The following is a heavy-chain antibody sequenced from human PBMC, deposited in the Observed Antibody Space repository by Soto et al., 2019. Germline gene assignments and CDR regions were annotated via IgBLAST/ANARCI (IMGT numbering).Heavy chain of an antibody. D-gene: IGHD5-12*01. CDR2: IYYSGST. J-gene: IGHJ6*02. Sequence: SETLSLTCTVSGSSISSYYWSWIRQPPGKGLEWIGYIYYSGSTNYNPSLKSRVTISVDTSKNQFSLKLSSVTAADTAVYYCARARWLQFSDYYGMDVWGQGTTVTVSS. V-gene: IGHV4-59*01. CDR1: GSSISSYY. CDR3: ARARWLQFSDYYGMDV.